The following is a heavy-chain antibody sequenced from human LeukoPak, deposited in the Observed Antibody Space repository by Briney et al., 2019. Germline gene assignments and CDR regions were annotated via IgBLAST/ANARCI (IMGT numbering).Heavy chain of an antibody. V-gene: IGHV3-23*01. D-gene: IGHD3-10*01. CDR1: GLTFSSYA. J-gene: IGHJ4*02. CDR3: AKGGLWFGELIDY. CDR2: ISGSGGST. Sequence: GGSLRLSCAASGLTFSSYAMSWVRQAPGKGLEWVSAISGSGGSTYYADSVKGRFTISRDNSKNTLYLQMNSLRAEDTAVYYCAKGGLWFGELIDYWGQGTLVTVSS.